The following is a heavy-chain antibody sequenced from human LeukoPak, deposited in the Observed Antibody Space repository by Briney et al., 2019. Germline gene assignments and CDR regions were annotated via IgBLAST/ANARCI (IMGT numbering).Heavy chain of an antibody. V-gene: IGHV1-18*01. Sequence: GASVKVSCKAYGYTFTRFGVTWVRQAPGQGLEWMGWISAYNDTNYAQEFRGRVTMTTDTSTSTAYMELRSLRSDDTAVYYCARDQPYYGDHLYAFDIWGQGTMVTVPS. D-gene: IGHD3-10*01. CDR3: ARDQPYYGDHLYAFDI. J-gene: IGHJ3*02. CDR2: ISAYNDT. CDR1: GYTFTRFG.